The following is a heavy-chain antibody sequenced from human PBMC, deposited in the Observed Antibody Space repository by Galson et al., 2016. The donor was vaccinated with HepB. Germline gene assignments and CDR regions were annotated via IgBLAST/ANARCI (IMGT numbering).Heavy chain of an antibody. Sequence: SLRLSCAASGFNLINYWMSWVRQAPGKGLEWVASIKQDGSQKYSVDSVKGRFTISRDNSKNSLYLHMNSLSAEDTAVYYCARDPHNLNDGVYFDYWGQGALVTVSS. CDR1: GFNLINYW. CDR2: IKQDGSQK. CDR3: ARDPHNLNDGVYFDY. J-gene: IGHJ4*02. D-gene: IGHD1-20*01. V-gene: IGHV3-7*01.